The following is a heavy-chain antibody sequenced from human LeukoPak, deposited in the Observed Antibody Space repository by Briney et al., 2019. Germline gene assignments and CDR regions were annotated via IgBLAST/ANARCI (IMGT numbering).Heavy chain of an antibody. D-gene: IGHD3-22*01. V-gene: IGHV3-21*01. CDR1: GFTFSSYS. Sequence: PGGSLRLSCAASGFTFSSYSMNWVRQAPGKGLEWVSSISSSSSYIYYADSVKGRFTISRDNAKNSLCLQMNSLRDEDTAVYYCARDRWYYDSSGYSLTKGYWGQGTLVTVSS. CDR2: ISSSSSYI. CDR3: ARDRWYYDSSGYSLTKGY. J-gene: IGHJ4*02.